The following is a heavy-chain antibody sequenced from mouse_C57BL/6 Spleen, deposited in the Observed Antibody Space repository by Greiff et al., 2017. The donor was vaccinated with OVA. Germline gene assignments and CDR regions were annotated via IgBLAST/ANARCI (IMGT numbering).Heavy chain of an antibody. Sequence: VHVKQSGTVLARPGASVKMSCKTSGYTFTSYWMHWVKQRPGQGLEWIGAIYPGNSDTSYNQKFKGKAKLTAVTSASTAYMELSSLTNEDSAVYYCTSFDYYGSSYVDYWGQGTTLTVSS. CDR2: IYPGNSDT. V-gene: IGHV1-5*01. D-gene: IGHD1-1*01. CDR1: GYTFTSYW. CDR3: TSFDYYGSSYVDY. J-gene: IGHJ2*01.